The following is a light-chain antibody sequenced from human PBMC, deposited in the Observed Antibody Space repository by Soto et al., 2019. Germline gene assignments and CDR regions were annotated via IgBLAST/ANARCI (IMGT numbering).Light chain of an antibody. CDR1: QSVSGSY. Sequence: EIVLTQSPGTLSFSPGERATLYCRASQSVSGSYLAWYQQKPGQAPRLLIYGASSRATGIPDRFSGSGSGTDFTLTISRLEPEDFAVYYCQQYGGSPFTFGPGTKVDIK. CDR2: GAS. CDR3: QQYGGSPFT. V-gene: IGKV3-20*01. J-gene: IGKJ3*01.